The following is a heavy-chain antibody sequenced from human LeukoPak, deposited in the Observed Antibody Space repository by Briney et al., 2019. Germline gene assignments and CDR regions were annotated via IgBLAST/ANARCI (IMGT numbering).Heavy chain of an antibody. CDR2: ISGSGGST. CDR1: GFTFSSYA. V-gene: IGHV3-23*01. Sequence: GGSLRLSCAASGFTFSSYAMSWVRQAPGKGLEWVSAISGSGGSTYYADSVKGRFTISRDNSKNTLYLQMNSLRDEDTAVYYCAKVRTMVRGVIPPLDFDDWGQGTLVTVSS. J-gene: IGHJ4*02. D-gene: IGHD3-10*01. CDR3: AKVRTMVRGVIPPLDFDD.